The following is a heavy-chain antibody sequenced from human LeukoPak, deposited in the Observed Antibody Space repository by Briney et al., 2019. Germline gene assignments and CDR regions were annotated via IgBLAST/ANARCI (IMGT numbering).Heavy chain of an antibody. CDR1: GFTFSDYY. J-gene: IGHJ4*02. Sequence: GGSLRLSCAASGFTFSDYYMSWIRQAPGKGLEWVSYISSSGSTIYYADSVKGRFTISRDDAKNSLYLQMNSLRAEDTAVYYCASASGSYSHFDYWGQGTLVTVSS. CDR2: ISSSGSTI. D-gene: IGHD1-26*01. CDR3: ASASGSYSHFDY. V-gene: IGHV3-11*04.